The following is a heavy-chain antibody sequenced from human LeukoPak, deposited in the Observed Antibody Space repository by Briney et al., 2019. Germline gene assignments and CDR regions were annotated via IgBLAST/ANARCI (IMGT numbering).Heavy chain of an antibody. V-gene: IGHV3-9*01. CDR3: ARALRPSSSWPRDHYYYYGMDV. CDR1: GFTFDDYA. D-gene: IGHD6-13*01. J-gene: IGHJ6*02. CDR2: ISWNSNSI. Sequence: GGSLRLSCAASGFTFDDYAMHWVRQAPGKGLEWVSGISWNSNSIAYADSVKGRFTISRDNAKNSLYLQMNSLRAEDTAVYYCARALRPSSSWPRDHYYYYGMDVWGQGTTVTVSS.